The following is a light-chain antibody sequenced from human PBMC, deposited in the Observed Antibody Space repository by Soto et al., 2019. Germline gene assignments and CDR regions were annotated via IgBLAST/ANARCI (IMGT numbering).Light chain of an antibody. V-gene: IGKV3-11*01. CDR1: QSVSSY. J-gene: IGKJ1*01. CDR2: DAS. Sequence: EIVFTQSPSTVSLSQGERATLSCRASQSVSSYLAWYQQKPGQAPRLLIYDASNRATGIPARFSGSGSGTDFTLTISSLEPEDFAVYYCQQRSNWPPRTFGQGTRVEIK. CDR3: QQRSNWPPRT.